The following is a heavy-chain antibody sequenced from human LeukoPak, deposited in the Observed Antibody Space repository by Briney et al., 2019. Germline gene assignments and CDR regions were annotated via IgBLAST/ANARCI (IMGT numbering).Heavy chain of an antibody. V-gene: IGHV1-69*13. CDR2: IIPIFGTA. CDR3: ARASNGYNWFDT. CDR1: GGTFSSYA. Sequence: ASVKVSCKASGGTFSSYAISWVRQAPGQGLEWMGGIIPIFGTANYAKKFQGRVTITADESTSTAYMELSSLRSEDTAVYYCARASNGYNWFDTWGQGTLVTVSS. J-gene: IGHJ5*02.